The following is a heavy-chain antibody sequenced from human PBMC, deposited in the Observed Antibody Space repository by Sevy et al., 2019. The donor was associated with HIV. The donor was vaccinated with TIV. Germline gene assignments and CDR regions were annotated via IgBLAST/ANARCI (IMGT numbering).Heavy chain of an antibody. V-gene: IGHV3-21*01. J-gene: IGHJ6*02. D-gene: IGHD2-15*01. Sequence: GSLRLSCAVSGFTFSTYSMTWVRQAPGKGLEWVSSISSSSNYIYYPDSVKGRFTISRDNAKNSLYLQMNSLRAEDTAVYYCARVKAYCSGGSCYSTMGADVWGQGTTVTISS. CDR1: GFTFSTYS. CDR2: ISSSSNYI. CDR3: ARVKAYCSGGSCYSTMGADV.